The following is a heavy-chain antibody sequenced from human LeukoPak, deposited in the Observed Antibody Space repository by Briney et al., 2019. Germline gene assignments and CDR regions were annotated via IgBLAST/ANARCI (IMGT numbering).Heavy chain of an antibody. V-gene: IGHV3-33*01. CDR2: IRYDGSAY. Sequence: GGSLRLSCVASGFTFSRYGIHWGRQPPGKGLEWVAVIRYDGSAYSYADSVKGRFTISRDNSKNTLYLHMGSLRAEDTAVYFCARDVWFGDYRWFDPWGQRTLVTFST. J-gene: IGHJ5*02. CDR1: GFTFSRYG. CDR3: ARDVWFGDYRWFDP. D-gene: IGHD3-10*01.